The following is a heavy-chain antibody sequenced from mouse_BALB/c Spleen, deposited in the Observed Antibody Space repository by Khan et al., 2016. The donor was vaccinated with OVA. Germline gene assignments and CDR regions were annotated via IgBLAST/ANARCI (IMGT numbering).Heavy chain of an antibody. Sequence: VQLQESGAELAKPGASVKMSCKASGYTFINYWILWVKQRPEQGLEWIGYINPSTGYTEYNQNFKDKATLTADKSSSTAYMQLSSLTSEDSAVYDSAIRCRRRDFEYWGQGTTLTVSS. CDR2: INPSTGYT. CDR3: AIRCRRRDFEY. V-gene: IGHV1-7*01. J-gene: IGHJ2*01. CDR1: GYTFINYW.